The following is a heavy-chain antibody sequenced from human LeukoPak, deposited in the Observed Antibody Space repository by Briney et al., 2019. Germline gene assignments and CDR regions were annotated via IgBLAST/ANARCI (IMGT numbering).Heavy chain of an antibody. Sequence: HPGGSLRLSCVASGFTFSTYWMSWVRQAPGKGLEWVTNIKEDGSEKYYGDSVKGRFTISRDNAKNSLYLQMNSLRAEDTAVYYCARDSSGYQWGQGTLVTVSS. D-gene: IGHD3-22*01. V-gene: IGHV3-7*01. CDR3: ARDSSGYQ. CDR1: GFTFSTYW. J-gene: IGHJ4*02. CDR2: IKEDGSEK.